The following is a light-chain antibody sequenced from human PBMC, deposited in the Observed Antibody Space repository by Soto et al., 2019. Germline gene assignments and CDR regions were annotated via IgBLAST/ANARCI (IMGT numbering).Light chain of an antibody. Sequence: QSVLTQPPSVSAAPGQKVTISCSGSSSNIGNNYVSWYRQLPGSAPKLLIFETYKRPSGIPDRLSGSKSGTSATLGITGVQTGDEADYYCATWDSSLSAVIFGGGTKLTVL. CDR3: ATWDSSLSAVI. CDR1: SSNIGNNY. CDR2: ETY. J-gene: IGLJ2*01. V-gene: IGLV1-51*02.